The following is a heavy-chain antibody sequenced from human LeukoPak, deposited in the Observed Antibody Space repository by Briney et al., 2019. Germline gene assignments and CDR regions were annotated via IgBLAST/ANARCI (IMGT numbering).Heavy chain of an antibody. CDR1: GGSFSGYY. CDR2: IYYSGST. J-gene: IGHJ4*02. D-gene: IGHD1-26*01. CDR3: ARLVGATCDY. Sequence: SETLSLTCAVYGGSFSGYYWGWIGQPPGKGLEWIGSIYYSGSTYYNPSLKSRVTISVDTSKNQFSLKLSSVTAADTAVYYCARLVGATCDYWGQGTLVTVSS. V-gene: IGHV4-39*01.